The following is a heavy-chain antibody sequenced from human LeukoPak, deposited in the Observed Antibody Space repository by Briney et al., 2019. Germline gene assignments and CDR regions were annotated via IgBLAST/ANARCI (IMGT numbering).Heavy chain of an antibody. Sequence: PSETLSLTCTVPGGSISSYYWSWIRQPPGKGLEWIGYIYYSGSTNYNPSLKSRVTISVDTSKNQFSLKLSSVTAADTAVYYCASLDRRFSSSPEVDYWGQGTLVTVSS. CDR2: IYYSGST. V-gene: IGHV4-59*01. J-gene: IGHJ4*02. CDR3: ASLDRRFSSSPEVDY. CDR1: GGSISSYY. D-gene: IGHD6-6*01.